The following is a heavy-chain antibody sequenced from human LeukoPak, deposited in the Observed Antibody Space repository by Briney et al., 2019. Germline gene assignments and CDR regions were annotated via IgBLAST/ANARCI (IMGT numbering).Heavy chain of an antibody. D-gene: IGHD3-10*01. J-gene: IGHJ4*02. V-gene: IGHV4-30-4*08. CDR1: GGSISSGDYY. CDR3: AGVRWSNYYGSGNFDY. CDR2: IYYSGST. Sequence: SETLSLTCTVSGGSISSGDYYWSWIRQPPGKGLEWIGNIYYSGSTYYNPSLKSRVTISVDTSKNQFSLKLSSVTAADTAVYYCAGVRWSNYYGSGNFDYWGQGTLVTVSS.